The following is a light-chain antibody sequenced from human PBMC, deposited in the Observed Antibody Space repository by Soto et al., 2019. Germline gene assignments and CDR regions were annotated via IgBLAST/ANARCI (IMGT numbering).Light chain of an antibody. CDR3: QQHGGSPIT. Sequence: EIVMTQSPGTLSVSPGERVTLSCRASQSVGNNLAWHQQKPGQAPRLLIYGASTRATDMPGTFSGRGSGTEFTLTISSLRPEDFAVYYCQQHGGSPITFGQGTLLEIK. J-gene: IGKJ5*01. V-gene: IGKV3-15*01. CDR2: GAS. CDR1: QSVGNN.